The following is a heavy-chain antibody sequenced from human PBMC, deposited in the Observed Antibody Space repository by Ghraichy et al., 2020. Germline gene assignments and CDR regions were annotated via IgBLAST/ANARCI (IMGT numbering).Heavy chain of an antibody. CDR2: IYYSGST. J-gene: IGHJ4*02. CDR3: ARGLFSTLFDY. V-gene: IGHV4-39*01. Sequence: SETLSLTCTVSGGSISSSSYYWGWIRQPPGKGLEWIGSIYYSGSTYYNPSLKSRVTISVDTSKNQFSLKLSSVTAADTAVYYCARGLFSTLFDYWGQGTLVTVSS. CDR1: GGSISSSSYY.